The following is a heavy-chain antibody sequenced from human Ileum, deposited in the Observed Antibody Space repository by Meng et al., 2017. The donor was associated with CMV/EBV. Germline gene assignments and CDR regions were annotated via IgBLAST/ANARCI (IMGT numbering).Heavy chain of an antibody. D-gene: IGHD2-2*01. CDR2: INPNDGAT. V-gene: IGHV1-2*02. Sequence: ASVKVSCKPSGYTFTDYHIHWVRQAPGQGLEWLGWINPNDGATNYAPNFQGRVTMTTDTSISTAYMELSGLRSDDTAMFYCARDVGGLVVVVPAAILDSWGQGTLVTVSS. J-gene: IGHJ5*01. CDR3: ARDVGGLVVVVPAAILDS. CDR1: GYTFTDYH.